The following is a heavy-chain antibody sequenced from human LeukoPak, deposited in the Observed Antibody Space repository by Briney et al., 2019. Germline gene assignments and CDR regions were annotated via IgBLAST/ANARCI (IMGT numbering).Heavy chain of an antibody. CDR1: GGSMSRYY. CDR3: ARSSTGSYFDY. CDR2: MYYSEST. Sequence: SETLSLTCTVSGGSMSRYYWSWIRQPPGKGLEWIGYMYYSESTKYNPSLKSRVTISVDTSKNQFSLKLSFVTAADTAVYYCARSSTGSYFDYWGQGTLVTVSS. D-gene: IGHD3-3*02. V-gene: IGHV4-59*01. J-gene: IGHJ4*02.